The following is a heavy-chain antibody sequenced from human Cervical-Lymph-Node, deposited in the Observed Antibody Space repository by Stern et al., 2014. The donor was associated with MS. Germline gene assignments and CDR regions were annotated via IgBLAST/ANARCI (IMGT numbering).Heavy chain of an antibody. CDR3: AKDMGEFSMSSRAFDS. Sequence: VQLVQSGGRLEQPGRSLRLSCVASGLSFDEYAFHWVRQVPGKGLEWVSGISWNSVTLAYADSVKGRFTISRDNAKNSLYLQMNSLRPEDTAFYYCAKDMGEFSMSSRAFDSWGQGTLVSVSS. D-gene: IGHD3-3*02. V-gene: IGHV3-9*01. J-gene: IGHJ4*02. CDR1: GLSFDEYA. CDR2: ISWNSVTL.